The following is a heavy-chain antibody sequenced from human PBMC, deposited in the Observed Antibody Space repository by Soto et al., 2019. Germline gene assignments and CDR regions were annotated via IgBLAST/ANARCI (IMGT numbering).Heavy chain of an antibody. CDR2: ISGSGGNT. CDR3: AKNTLGGAPHYYYDYYMDV. CDR1: GFTFSSYA. Sequence: EAQLWESGGGLVQPGGSLRLSCAASGFTFSSYAMSWVRQAPGKGLEWVSTISGSGGNTYYVNSVKGRFTISRDNSKNTLYLQMNSLRAEDTAVYYCAKNTLGGAPHYYYDYYMDVWGKGTTVTVSS. V-gene: IGHV3-23*01. J-gene: IGHJ6*03. D-gene: IGHD3-16*01.